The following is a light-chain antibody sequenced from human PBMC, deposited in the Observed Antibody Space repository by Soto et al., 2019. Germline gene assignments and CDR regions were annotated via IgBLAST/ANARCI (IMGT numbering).Light chain of an antibody. V-gene: IGKV1-5*03. Sequence: IQMTLSPSTLSASVGDRVTITCRANQSISSWLAWYQQKPGKAPKLLIYKASSLESGVPSRFSGSGSGTEFTLTISSLQPDDFAPYYCQQYNSYSLPFGQ. CDR3: QQYNSYSLP. J-gene: IGKJ1*01. CDR2: KAS. CDR1: QSISSW.